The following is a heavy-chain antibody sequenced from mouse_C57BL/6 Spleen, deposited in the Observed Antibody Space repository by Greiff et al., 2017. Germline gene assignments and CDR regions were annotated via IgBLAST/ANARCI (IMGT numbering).Heavy chain of an antibody. J-gene: IGHJ2*01. CDR2: ISYDGSN. CDR3: AREKGYFDY. Sequence: ESGPGLVKPSQSLSLTCSVTGYSITSGYYWNWIRQFPGNKLEWMGYISYDGSNNYNPSLKNRISITRDTSKNQFFLKLNSVTTEDTATYYCAREKGYFDYGGQGTTLTVSS. CDR1: GYSITSGYY. V-gene: IGHV3-6*01.